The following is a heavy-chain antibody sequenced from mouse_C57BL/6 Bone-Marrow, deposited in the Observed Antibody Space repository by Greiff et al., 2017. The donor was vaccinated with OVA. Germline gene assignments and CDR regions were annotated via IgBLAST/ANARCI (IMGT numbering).Heavy chain of an antibody. CDR3: AREGDGYYVIYAMDY. Sequence: EVKLMESGAELVRPGSSVKMSCKTSGYTFTRYGINWVQQRPGQGLEWIGYIYIGNGYNEYNEKFKCKATLTSDTSSSTAYMQLSSLTSEDSSIYFCAREGDGYYVIYAMDYWGQGTSVTVSS. D-gene: IGHD2-3*01. CDR2: IYIGNGYN. CDR1: GYTFTRYG. J-gene: IGHJ4*01. V-gene: IGHV1-58*01.